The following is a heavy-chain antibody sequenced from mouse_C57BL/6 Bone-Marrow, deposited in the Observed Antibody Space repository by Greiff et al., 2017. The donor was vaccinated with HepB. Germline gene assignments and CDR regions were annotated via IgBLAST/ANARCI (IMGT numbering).Heavy chain of an antibody. Sequence: QVQLQQPGAELVKPGASVKLSCKASGYTFTSYWMNWVKQRPGQVLEWIGMIHPNSGSTNYNEKFKSKATLTVDKSSSTAYMQLSSLTSEDSAVYYCARNYYGLYYYAMDYWGQGTSVTVSS. D-gene: IGHD1-1*01. CDR3: ARNYYGLYYYAMDY. V-gene: IGHV1-64*01. J-gene: IGHJ4*01. CDR1: GYTFTSYW. CDR2: IHPNSGST.